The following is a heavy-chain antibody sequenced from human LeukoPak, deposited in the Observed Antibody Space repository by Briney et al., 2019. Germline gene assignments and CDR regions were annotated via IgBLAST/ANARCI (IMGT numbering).Heavy chain of an antibody. CDR3: ARHDPRGEPARLGFFDY. J-gene: IGHJ4*02. CDR1: GDSINNYY. CDR2: IYYSGST. D-gene: IGHD6-6*01. V-gene: IGHV4-59*08. Sequence: PSDTLSLTCTVSGDSINNYYWSWIRQPPGKGLEWIRYIYYSGSTNYNPSLKSRVTISVDTSKNQFSLNLSSVTAADTAVYYCARHDPRGEPARLGFFDYWGQGTLVTVSS.